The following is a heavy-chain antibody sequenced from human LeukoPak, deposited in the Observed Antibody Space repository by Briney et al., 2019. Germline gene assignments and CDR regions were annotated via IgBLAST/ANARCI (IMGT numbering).Heavy chain of an antibody. J-gene: IGHJ4*02. CDR1: GFTVSSNY. V-gene: IGHV3-53*01. D-gene: IGHD3-3*01. CDR3: ATGGGYDFWSGYRYFDY. Sequence: GGSLRLSCAASGFTVSSNYMSWVRQAPGKGLEWVSVIYSGGSTYYADSVKGRFTISRDNSKNTLYLQMNSLRAEDTAVYYCATGGGYDFWSGYRYFDYWGQGTLVIVSS. CDR2: IYSGGST.